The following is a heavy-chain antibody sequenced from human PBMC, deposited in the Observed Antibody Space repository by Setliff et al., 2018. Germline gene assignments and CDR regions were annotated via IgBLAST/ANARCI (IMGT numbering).Heavy chain of an antibody. CDR2: IYHSGST. CDR3: ARLTFGSGSFYFNY. Sequence: PSETLSLTCAVSGYSISSGYYWGWIRQPPGKGLEWIGSIYHSGSTYYNPSLKSRVTMSVDTSKNQFSLKLSSVTAADTAVYYCARLTFGSGSFYFNYWGQGTLVTVSS. CDR1: GYSISSGYY. V-gene: IGHV4-38-2*01. D-gene: IGHD3-10*01. J-gene: IGHJ4*02.